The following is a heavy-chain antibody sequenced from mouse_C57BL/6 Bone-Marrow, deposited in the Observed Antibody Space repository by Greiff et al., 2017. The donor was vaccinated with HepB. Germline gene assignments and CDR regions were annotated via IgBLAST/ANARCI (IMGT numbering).Heavy chain of an antibody. Sequence: LMKPGASVKLSCKASGYTFTEYTIHWVKQRSGQGLEWIGWFYPGSGSIKYNEKFKDKATLTADKSSSTVYMELSRLTSEDSAVYFCARHEEGSNYFDYWGQGTTLTVSS. V-gene: IGHV1-62-2*01. CDR3: ARHEEGSNYFDY. D-gene: IGHD1-1*01. CDR1: GYTFTEYT. J-gene: IGHJ2*01. CDR2: FYPGSGSI.